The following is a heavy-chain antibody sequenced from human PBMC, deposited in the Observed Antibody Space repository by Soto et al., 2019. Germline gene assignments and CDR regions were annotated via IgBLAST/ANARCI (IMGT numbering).Heavy chain of an antibody. CDR2: IYYSGST. D-gene: IGHD3-16*02. J-gene: IGHJ3*02. V-gene: IGHV4-59*08. Sequence: SETLSLTCTVSGGSISSYYWSWIRQPPGKGLEWIGYIYYSGSTNYNPSLKSRVTISVDTSKNQFSLKLSSVTAADTAVYYCARQYDYVWGSYRFSAFDIWGQGTMVTVSS. CDR1: GGSISSYY. CDR3: ARQYDYVWGSYRFSAFDI.